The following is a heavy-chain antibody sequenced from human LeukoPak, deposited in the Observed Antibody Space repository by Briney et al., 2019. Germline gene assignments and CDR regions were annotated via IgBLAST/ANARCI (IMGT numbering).Heavy chain of an antibody. Sequence: ASVKVSCKASGGTFSSYAISWVRQAPGQGLEWMEGIIPIFGTANYAQKFQGRVTITTDESTSTAYMELSSLRSEDTAVYYCASVATMDYYYYYMDVWGKGTTVTVSS. D-gene: IGHD5-12*01. CDR3: ASVATMDYYYYYMDV. CDR1: GGTFSSYA. J-gene: IGHJ6*03. CDR2: IIPIFGTA. V-gene: IGHV1-69*05.